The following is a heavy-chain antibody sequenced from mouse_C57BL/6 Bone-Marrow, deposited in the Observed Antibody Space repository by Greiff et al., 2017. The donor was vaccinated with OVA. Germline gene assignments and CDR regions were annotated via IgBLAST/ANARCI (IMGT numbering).Heavy chain of an antibody. Sequence: EVQLVESGGGLVQPGGSLKLSCAASGFTFSDYGMAWVRQAPRKGPEWVAFISNLAYSIYYADTVTGRFTISRENAKNTLYLEMSSLRSEDTAMYYCARHRDSSARYYYAMDYWGQGTSVTVSS. CDR1: GFTFSDYG. CDR2: ISNLAYSI. V-gene: IGHV5-15*01. CDR3: ARHRDSSARYYYAMDY. D-gene: IGHD3-2*02. J-gene: IGHJ4*01.